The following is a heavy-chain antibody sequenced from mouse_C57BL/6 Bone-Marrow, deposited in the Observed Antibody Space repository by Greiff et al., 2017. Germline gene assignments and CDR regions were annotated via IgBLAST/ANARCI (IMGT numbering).Heavy chain of an antibody. D-gene: IGHD1-1*01. CDR3: ARDYYGSSWYFDY. Sequence: EVQLQQSGPELVKPGASVKISCKASGYTFTDYYMNWVKQSHGKSLEWIGDINPNNGGTSYNQKLKGKATLTVDKSSSTAYMELLSLTSEDSAVYDCARDYYGSSWYFDYGGQGTILTVSS. CDR1: GYTFTDYY. V-gene: IGHV1-26*01. J-gene: IGHJ2*01. CDR2: INPNNGGT.